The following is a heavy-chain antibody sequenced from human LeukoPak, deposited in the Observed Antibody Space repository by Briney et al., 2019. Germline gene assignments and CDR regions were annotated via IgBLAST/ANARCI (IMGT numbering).Heavy chain of an antibody. CDR3: ARAGTGPYHYYGMDV. D-gene: IGHD1-7*01. CDR2: IGTDGAP. J-gene: IGHJ6*02. V-gene: IGHV3-13*05. CDR1: GFTFSGYD. Sequence: SGGSLRLSCAASGFTFSGYDMHWVRRATGKGLEWVSAIGTDGAPYYSDSVKGRFTISRENAKTSLYLQMHSLRAGDTAVYYCARAGTGPYHYYGMDVWGQGTTVTVSS.